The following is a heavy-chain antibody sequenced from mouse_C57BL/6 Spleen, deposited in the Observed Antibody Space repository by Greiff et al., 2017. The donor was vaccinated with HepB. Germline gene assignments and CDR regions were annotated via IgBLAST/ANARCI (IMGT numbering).Heavy chain of an antibody. Sequence: EVQLQQSGAELVRPGASVKLSCTASGFNIKDDYMHWVKQRPEQGLEWIGWIDPENGDTEYASKFQGKATITADTSSNTAYLQLSSLTSEDPAVYYCTTMGYGSSYDARDYWGQGTSVTVAS. D-gene: IGHD1-1*01. CDR1: GFNIKDDY. CDR3: TTMGYGSSYDARDY. CDR2: IDPENGDT. J-gene: IGHJ4*01. V-gene: IGHV14-4*01.